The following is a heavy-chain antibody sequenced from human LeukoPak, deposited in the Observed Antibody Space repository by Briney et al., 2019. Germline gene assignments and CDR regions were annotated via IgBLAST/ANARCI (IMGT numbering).Heavy chain of an antibody. CDR2: ISYDGSNK. CDR3: AKDYAAALDY. J-gene: IGHJ4*02. V-gene: IGHV3-30*18. CDR1: GFTFSSYG. D-gene: IGHD6-13*01. Sequence: PGGSLRLSCAASGFTFSSYGMHWVRQAPGKGLEWVAVISYDGSNKYYADSVKGRFTISRDNSKNTLYLQMNSLRAEDTAAYYCAKDYAAALDYWGQGTLVTVSS.